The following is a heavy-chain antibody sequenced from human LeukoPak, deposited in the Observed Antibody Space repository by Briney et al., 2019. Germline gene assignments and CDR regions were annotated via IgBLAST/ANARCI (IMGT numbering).Heavy chain of an antibody. V-gene: IGHV4-59*01. D-gene: IGHD3-16*01. CDR3: AREGGNAFDI. J-gene: IGHJ3*02. CDR2: IYYSGST. CDR1: GGSISSYY. Sequence: SETLSLTCTVSGGSISSYYWSWIRQPPGKGLEWIGYIYYSGSTNYNPSLKSRVTISVDTSKNQFSLRLSSVTAADTAVYYCAREGGNAFDIWGQGTMVTVSS.